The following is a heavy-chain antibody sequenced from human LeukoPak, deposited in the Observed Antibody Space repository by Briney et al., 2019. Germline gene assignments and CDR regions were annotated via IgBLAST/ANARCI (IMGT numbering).Heavy chain of an antibody. CDR2: IYHSGST. J-gene: IGHJ6*03. CDR3: AGWSGYSYYMDV. Sequence: SETLSLTCTVSGGSISSGGYYWSWIRQPPGKGLEWIGYIYHSGSTYYNPSLKSRVTISVDRSKNQFSLKLSSVTAADTAVYYCAGWSGYSYYMDVWGKGTTVTVSS. V-gene: IGHV4-30-2*01. CDR1: GGSISSGGYY. D-gene: IGHD3-3*01.